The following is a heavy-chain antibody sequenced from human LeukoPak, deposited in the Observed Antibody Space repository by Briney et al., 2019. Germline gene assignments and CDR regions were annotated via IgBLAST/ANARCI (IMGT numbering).Heavy chain of an antibody. CDR1: GYTFTSYD. D-gene: IGHD3-10*01. V-gene: IGHV1-18*01. Sequence: ASVKVSCKASGYTFTSYDINWVRQATGQGLEWMGWISAYNGNTNYAQKLQGRVTMTTDTSTSTAYMELRSLRPDDTAVYYCARDYGSGSYYLTFDYWGQGTLVTVSS. CDR3: ARDYGSGSYYLTFDY. CDR2: ISAYNGNT. J-gene: IGHJ4*02.